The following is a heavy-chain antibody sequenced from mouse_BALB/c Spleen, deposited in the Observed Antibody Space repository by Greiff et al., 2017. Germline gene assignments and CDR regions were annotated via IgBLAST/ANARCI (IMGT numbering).Heavy chain of an antibody. Sequence: VQLQQSGAELVKPGASVKLSCKASGYTFTSYWMHWVKQRPGQGLEWIGEINPSNGRTNYNEKFNSKATMTVDKSSSTADMQLSNLTSEDSAVYDSARYRYCQDPYWYFDVWGAGTTVTVSS. V-gene: IGHV1S81*02. J-gene: IGHJ1*01. CDR3: ARYRYCQDPYWYFDV. CDR2: INPSNGRT. D-gene: IGHD1-1*01. CDR1: GYTFTSYW.